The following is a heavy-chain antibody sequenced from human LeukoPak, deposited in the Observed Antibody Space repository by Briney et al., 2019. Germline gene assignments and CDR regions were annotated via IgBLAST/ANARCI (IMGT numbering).Heavy chain of an antibody. D-gene: IGHD3-10*01. CDR2: IYHSGST. J-gene: IGHJ6*02. CDR1: GVSISSGGYS. CDR3: ARVSYYGSGSWDV. Sequence: RSSETLSLTCAVSGVSISSGGYSWSWIRQPPGKGLEWIGYIYHSGSTYYNPSLKSRVTISVDRSKNQFSLKLSSVTAADTAVYYCARVSYYGSGSWDVWGQGTTVTVSS. V-gene: IGHV4-30-2*01.